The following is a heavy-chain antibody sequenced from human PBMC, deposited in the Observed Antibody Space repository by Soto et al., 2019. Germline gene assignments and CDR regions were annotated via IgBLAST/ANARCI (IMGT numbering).Heavy chain of an antibody. V-gene: IGHV3-33*01. Sequence: QVHLVESGGGVVQPGRSLTLSCEASGFTFSNYVMSWVRQAPGKGLEWVAIILSDGGKKLYADSVKGRFTISRDNSKNTVYLQMNSVRAEDTAVYYCTRXXGGDFWRFDNWGQGALVTVSS. J-gene: IGHJ4*02. CDR2: ILSDGGKK. D-gene: IGHD3-3*01. CDR3: TRXXGGDFWRFDN. CDR1: GFTFSNYV.